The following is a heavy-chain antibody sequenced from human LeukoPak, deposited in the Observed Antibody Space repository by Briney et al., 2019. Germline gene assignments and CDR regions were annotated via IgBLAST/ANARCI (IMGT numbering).Heavy chain of an antibody. V-gene: IGHV1-24*01. CDR2: FDPEDGET. CDR1: GYTLTELS. Sequence: ASVKVSCKVSGYTLTELSMHWVRQAPGKGLEWMGGFDPEDGETIYAQKLQGRVTMTEDASTDTAYMELSSLRSEDTAVYYCATGYYDILTGVFCFDYWGQGTLVTVSS. D-gene: IGHD3-9*01. CDR3: ATGYYDILTGVFCFDY. J-gene: IGHJ4*02.